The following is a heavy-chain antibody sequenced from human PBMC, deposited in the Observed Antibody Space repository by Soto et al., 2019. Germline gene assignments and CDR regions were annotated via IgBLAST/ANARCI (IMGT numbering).Heavy chain of an antibody. D-gene: IGHD6-13*01. CDR1: GGTFSSYA. J-gene: IGHJ6*02. V-gene: IGHV1-69*13. Sequence: SVKVSCKASGGTFSSYAISWVRQAPGQGLEWMGGIIPIFGTANYAQKFQGRVTITADESTGTAYMELSSLRSEDTAVYYCARLGAAAGPYYYYGMDVWGQGTTVTVSS. CDR2: IIPIFGTA. CDR3: ARLGAAAGPYYYYGMDV.